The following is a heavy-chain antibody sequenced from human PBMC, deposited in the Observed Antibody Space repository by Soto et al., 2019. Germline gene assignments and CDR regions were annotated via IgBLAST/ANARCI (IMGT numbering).Heavy chain of an antibody. CDR1: GFTFSSYA. Sequence: QVQLVESGGGVVQPGRSLRLSCAASGFTFSSYAMHWVRQAPGKGLEWVAVISYDGSNKYYADSVKGRFTISRDNSKNPLYLQMNSLRAEDTAVYYCARDPGGHVGRYYFDYWGQGTLVTVSS. CDR3: ARDPGGHVGRYYFDY. V-gene: IGHV3-30-3*01. J-gene: IGHJ4*02. D-gene: IGHD1-26*01. CDR2: ISYDGSNK.